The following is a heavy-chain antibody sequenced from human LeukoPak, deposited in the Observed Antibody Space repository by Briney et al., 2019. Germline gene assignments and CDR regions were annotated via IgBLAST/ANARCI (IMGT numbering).Heavy chain of an antibody. J-gene: IGHJ6*02. CDR3: ARVAAAGETTYYYYGMDV. CDR2: INTNTGNP. CDR1: GYTFTSYA. D-gene: IGHD6-13*01. Sequence: ASVKVSCKASGYTFTSYAMNWVRQAPGQGLEWMGWINTNTGNPTYAQGFTGRFVFSLDTSVSTAYLQINSLKAEDTAVYYCARVAAAGETTYYYYGMDVWGQGTTVTVSS. V-gene: IGHV7-4-1*02.